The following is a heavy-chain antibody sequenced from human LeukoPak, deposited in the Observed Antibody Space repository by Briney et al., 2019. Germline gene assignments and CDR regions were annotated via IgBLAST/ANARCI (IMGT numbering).Heavy chain of an antibody. CDR1: GYSISSGYY. CDR2: IYYSGST. V-gene: IGHV4-38-2*02. CDR3: ARQDRGNWFDP. J-gene: IGHJ5*02. Sequence: SETLSLTCTVSGYSISSGYYWGWIRQPPGKGLEWIGSIYYSGSTYYNPSLKSRVTISVDTSKNQFSLKLSSVTAADTAVYYCARQDRGNWFDPWGQGTLVTVSS.